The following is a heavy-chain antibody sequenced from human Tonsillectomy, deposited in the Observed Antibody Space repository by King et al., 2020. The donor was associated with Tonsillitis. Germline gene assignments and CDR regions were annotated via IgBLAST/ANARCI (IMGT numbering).Heavy chain of an antibody. J-gene: IGHJ4*02. V-gene: IGHV2-70*11. D-gene: IGHD6-13*01. CDR2: IDWDDDK. CDR3: ARIRVAAAGTRPFDY. CDR1: GFSLSTSGMC. Sequence: TLKESGPALVKPPQTLTLTCTFSGFSLSTSGMCVSWIRQPPGKALEWLARIDWDDDKYYSTSLKTRLTISKDTSKNQVVLTMTNMDPVDTATYYCARIRVAAAGTRPFDYWGQGTLVTVSS.